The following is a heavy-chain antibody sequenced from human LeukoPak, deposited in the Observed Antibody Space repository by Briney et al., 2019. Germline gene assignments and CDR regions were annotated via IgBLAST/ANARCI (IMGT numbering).Heavy chain of an antibody. D-gene: IGHD6-6*01. CDR2: IYHSGTT. CDR3: AKMSASSNWFDP. J-gene: IGHJ5*02. V-gene: IGHV4-30-2*01. CDR1: GGSMSSGGYS. Sequence: PSETLSLTCTVSGGSMSSGGYSWSWIRQPPGKGLEFIGYIYHSGTTYYNPSLKSRLTITVDRSENQLSLKLTSLTAADTAMYYCAKMSASSNWFDPWGQGTLVTVSS.